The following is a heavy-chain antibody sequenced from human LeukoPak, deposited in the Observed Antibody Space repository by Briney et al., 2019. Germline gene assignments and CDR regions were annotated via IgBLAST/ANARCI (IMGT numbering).Heavy chain of an antibody. D-gene: IGHD5-18*01. CDR3: AREGNGKKYSSLYN. V-gene: IGHV3-7*01. Sequence: TGGSLRLSCAASGYTFNFYWMSCVRQAPGKGLEWVANIKQEGSEKYYGDSVKGRFSLSRENSKNSLYLKMNSERAEDAAVYQCAREGNGKKYSSLYNWGEGTLVTVSS. CDR1: GYTFNFYW. CDR2: IKQEGSEK. J-gene: IGHJ4*02.